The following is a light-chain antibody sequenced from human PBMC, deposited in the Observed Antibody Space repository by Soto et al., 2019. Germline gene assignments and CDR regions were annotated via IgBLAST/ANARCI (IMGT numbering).Light chain of an antibody. J-gene: IGKJ4*01. V-gene: IGKV1-6*01. Sequence: AIQMTQSPSSLSASVGDRVTITCRASQDIRSDLGWYQQKPGEAPRLLIYTASTLQSGVPSRFSGSGSGSDFTLTISSLQPEDFATYYCLQDHNYPLTFGGGTKVEIK. CDR3: LQDHNYPLT. CDR1: QDIRSD. CDR2: TAS.